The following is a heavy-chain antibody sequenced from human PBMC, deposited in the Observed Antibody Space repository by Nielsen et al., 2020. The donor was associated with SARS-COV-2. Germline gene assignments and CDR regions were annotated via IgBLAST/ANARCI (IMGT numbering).Heavy chain of an antibody. J-gene: IGHJ4*02. CDR2: IYYSGST. V-gene: IGHV4-59*01. Sequence: WIRQPPGKGLEWIGYIYYSGSTNYNPSLKSRVTISVDTSKNQFSLKLSSVTAADTAVYYCARGYGSGWYYLLWDYWGQGTLVTVSS. D-gene: IGHD6-19*01. CDR3: ARGYGSGWYYLLWDY.